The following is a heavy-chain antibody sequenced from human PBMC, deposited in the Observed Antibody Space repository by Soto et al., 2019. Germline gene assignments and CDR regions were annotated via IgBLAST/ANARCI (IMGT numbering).Heavy chain of an antibody. J-gene: IGHJ4*02. Sequence: QVQLVQSAAEVKKPGASVKVSCKASGYTLTNYAISWVRQAPGQGPEWMGWINTYNGNSNYAQQSQGRVTMTPDTSTNTAYMELRSLTSDDTAVYYCARDCTGGSCFCIYWGQGTLVTVSS. D-gene: IGHD2-15*01. V-gene: IGHV1-18*01. CDR3: ARDCTGGSCFCIY. CDR2: INTYNGNS. CDR1: GYTLTNYA.